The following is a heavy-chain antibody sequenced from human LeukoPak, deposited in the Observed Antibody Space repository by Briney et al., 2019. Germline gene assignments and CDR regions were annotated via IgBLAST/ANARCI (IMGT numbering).Heavy chain of an antibody. D-gene: IGHD3-10*01. Sequence: PGGSLTLSCAASGFTFSNAWMSWVRQAPGKGLEWVGRIKSKTDGGTTDYAAPVKGRFTISRDDSKNTLYLQMNSLKTEDTAVYYCTTVIPWFGELSDYWGQGTLVTVSS. J-gene: IGHJ4*02. V-gene: IGHV3-15*01. CDR2: IKSKTDGGTT. CDR1: GFTFSNAW. CDR3: TTVIPWFGELSDY.